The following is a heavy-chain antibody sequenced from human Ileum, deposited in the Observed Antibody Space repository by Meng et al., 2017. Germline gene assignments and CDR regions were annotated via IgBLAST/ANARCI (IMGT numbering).Heavy chain of an antibody. CDR1: GFAFSSYW. Sequence: VRLVESGGGVVQPGGALRLSCAASGFAFSSYWMNWIRQAPGRGLEWVANIEHDGTVKNYVDSVKGRFTISRDNAKNSLYLQMNSLRAEDTAVYYCATDRAFSTFDFWGQGTLVTVSS. J-gene: IGHJ4*02. V-gene: IGHV3-7*01. D-gene: IGHD1-1*01. CDR3: ATDRAFSTFDF. CDR2: IEHDGTVK.